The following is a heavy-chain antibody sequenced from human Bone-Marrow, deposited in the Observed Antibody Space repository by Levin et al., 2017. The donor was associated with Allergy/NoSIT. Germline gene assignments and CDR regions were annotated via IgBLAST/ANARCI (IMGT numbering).Heavy chain of an antibody. CDR2: INHSGGA. Sequence: GSLRLSCAVSGASFSGYSYTWIRQPPGRGLEWIGEINHSGGATYNPSLKSRVTISVDTSKSQFSLKLSSVTAADTAVYYCARSGNRNYFDTSASYLAYWGQGTLVTVSS. J-gene: IGHJ4*02. V-gene: IGHV4-34*01. D-gene: IGHD3-22*01. CDR1: GASFSGYS. CDR3: ARSGNRNYFDTSASYLAY.